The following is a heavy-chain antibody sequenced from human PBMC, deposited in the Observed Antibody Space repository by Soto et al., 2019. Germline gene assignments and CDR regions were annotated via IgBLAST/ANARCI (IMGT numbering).Heavy chain of an antibody. J-gene: IGHJ6*02. Sequence: PGESLKISCKGSGYTFTSYGISWVRQAPGQGLEWMGWISAYNGNTNYAQKLQGRVTMTTDTSTSTAYMELRSLRSDDTAVYYCARDYSRRGYYYYYGMDVWGQGTTVTVSS. V-gene: IGHV1-18*04. CDR2: ISAYNGNT. CDR1: GYTFTSYG. D-gene: IGHD4-4*01. CDR3: ARDYSRRGYYYYYGMDV.